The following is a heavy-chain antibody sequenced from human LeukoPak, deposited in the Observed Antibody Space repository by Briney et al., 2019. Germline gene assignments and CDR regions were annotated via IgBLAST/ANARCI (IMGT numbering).Heavy chain of an antibody. CDR1: GFTFSNYA. D-gene: IGHD2-2*03. CDR3: ASGYCGSTNCRRDY. V-gene: IGHV3-23*01. CDR2: ISVSGSTT. Sequence: PGGSPRLSCAASGFTFSNYAMNWVRQAPGKGLDWVSGISVSGSTTYYADSVKGRFTISRDDSKNTVYLQMNSLRAEDTAVCYCASGYCGSTNCRRDYWGQGTLVTVSS. J-gene: IGHJ4*02.